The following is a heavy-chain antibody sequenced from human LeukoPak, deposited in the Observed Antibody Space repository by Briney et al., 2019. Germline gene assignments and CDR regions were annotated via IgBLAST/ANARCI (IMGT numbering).Heavy chain of an antibody. D-gene: IGHD3-10*01. J-gene: IGHJ4*02. CDR2: IDWDDDK. Sequence: ESGPALVKPTQTLTLTCTFSGFSLSTSGMCVSWIRQPPGKALEWLALIDWDDDKYYNTSLKTRLTISKDTSKNQVVLTMTNMDPVDTATYYCARTTYYYGSGSAYYFDYWGQGTLVTVSS. V-gene: IGHV2-70*01. CDR1: GFSLSTSGMC. CDR3: ARTTYYYGSGSAYYFDY.